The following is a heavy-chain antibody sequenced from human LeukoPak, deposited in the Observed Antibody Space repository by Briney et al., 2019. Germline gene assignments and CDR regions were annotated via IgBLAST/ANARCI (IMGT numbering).Heavy chain of an antibody. D-gene: IGHD6-19*01. J-gene: IGHJ3*02. CDR2: IYTSGST. CDR3: ARVALAGAFDI. CDR1: GYSISSGYY. V-gene: IGHV4-4*07. Sequence: PSETLSLTCTVSGYSISSGYYWGWIRQPAGQGLEWIGRIYTSGSTNYNPSLKSRVTMSVDTSKNQFSLKLSSVTAADTAVYYRARVALAGAFDIWVQGTMVTVSS.